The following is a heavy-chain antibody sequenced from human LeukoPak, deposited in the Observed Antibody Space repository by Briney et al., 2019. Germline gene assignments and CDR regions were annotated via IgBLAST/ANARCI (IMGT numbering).Heavy chain of an antibody. CDR2: IYYSGST. CDR3: ARGRDYFDY. CDR1: GGSISSYY. V-gene: IGHV4-59*01. Sequence: SETLSLTCAVSGGSISSYYWSWIRQPPWKGLEWIGYIYYSGSTNYNPSLKSRVTISVDTSKNQFSLKLSSVTAADTAVYYCARGRDYFDYWGQGTLVTVSS. J-gene: IGHJ4*02.